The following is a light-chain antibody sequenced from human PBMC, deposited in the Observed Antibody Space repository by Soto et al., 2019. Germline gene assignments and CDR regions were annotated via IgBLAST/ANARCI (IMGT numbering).Light chain of an antibody. J-gene: IGLJ1*01. CDR2: EGS. CDR1: SSDVGSYNL. V-gene: IGLV2-23*01. Sequence: QLVLTQPASVSGSPGQSITISCTGTSSDVGSYNLVSWYQQHPGKAPKLMIYEGSKRPSGVSNRFSGSKSGNTASLTISGLQAEDEADYYCCSYAGIYVFGTGTKLTVL. CDR3: CSYAGIYV.